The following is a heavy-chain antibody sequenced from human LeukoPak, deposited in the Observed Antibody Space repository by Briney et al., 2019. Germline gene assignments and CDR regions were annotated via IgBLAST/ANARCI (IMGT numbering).Heavy chain of an antibody. J-gene: IGHJ5*02. CDR2: INPNSGGT. D-gene: IGHD6-13*01. Sequence: ASVKVSCKASGYTFTSYGISWVRQAPGQGLEWMGWINPNSGGTNYAQKFQGRVTMTRDTSISTAYMDLSGLTSDDTAVYYCARESSIPAAGTVGNWFDPWGQGTLVTVSS. V-gene: IGHV1-2*02. CDR3: ARESSIPAAGTVGNWFDP. CDR1: GYTFTSYG.